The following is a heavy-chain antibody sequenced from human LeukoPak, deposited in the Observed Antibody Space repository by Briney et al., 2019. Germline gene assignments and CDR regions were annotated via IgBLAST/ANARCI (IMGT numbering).Heavy chain of an antibody. CDR1: GFTFSSYG. CDR2: ISGSGGST. D-gene: IGHD2-8*01. CDR3: ARVRCTNGVCYLDY. J-gene: IGHJ4*02. V-gene: IGHV3-23*01. Sequence: GGSLRLSCAASGFTFSSYGMSWVRQAPGKGLEWVSAISGSGGSTYYADSVKGRFTISRDNSKNTLYLQMNSLRAEDTAVYYCARVRCTNGVCYLDYWGQGTLVTVSS.